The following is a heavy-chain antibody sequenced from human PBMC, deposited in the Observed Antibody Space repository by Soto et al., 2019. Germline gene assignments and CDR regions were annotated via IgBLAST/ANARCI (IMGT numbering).Heavy chain of an antibody. Sequence: LRLSCATSGSTFDDYAMHWVRQIPWKGLEWVSVINWNSETVGYADSVKGRFTISRDSAKNSLYLQMTTLRPEDTALYFCARDQDLGGYDLRPMYGLDVWGQGTTVTVYS. CDR3: ARDQDLGGYDLRPMYGLDV. V-gene: IGHV3-9*01. CDR1: GSTFDDYA. J-gene: IGHJ6*02. D-gene: IGHD5-12*01. CDR2: INWNSETV.